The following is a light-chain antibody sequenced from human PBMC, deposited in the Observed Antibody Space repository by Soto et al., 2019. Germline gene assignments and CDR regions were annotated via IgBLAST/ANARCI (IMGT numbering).Light chain of an antibody. J-gene: IGKJ5*01. Sequence: QVTHAPSSLSASIRDRVTITFRASQGISSYLAWYQQKPGKAPKLLIYAASTLQSGVPSRFSGSGSGTDFTLTISSLQPEDFATYYCQQLNSYPGITFGQGTRLEI. V-gene: IGKV1-9*01. CDR1: QGISSY. CDR2: AAS. CDR3: QQLNSYPGIT.